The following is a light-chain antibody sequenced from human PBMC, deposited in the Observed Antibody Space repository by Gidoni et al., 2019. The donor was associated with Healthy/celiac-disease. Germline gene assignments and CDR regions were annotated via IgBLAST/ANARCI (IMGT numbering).Light chain of an antibody. CDR1: QSVSSSY. CDR2: GAS. J-gene: IGKJ1*01. Sequence: VLTQSPGTLSLSPGERATLSCRASQSVSSSYLAWYQQKPGQAPRLLIYGASSRATGIPDRFSGSGAGTDFTLTISRLEPEDFAGYYCQQYGSSPPWTFGQGTKVEIK. V-gene: IGKV3-20*01. CDR3: QQYGSSPPWT.